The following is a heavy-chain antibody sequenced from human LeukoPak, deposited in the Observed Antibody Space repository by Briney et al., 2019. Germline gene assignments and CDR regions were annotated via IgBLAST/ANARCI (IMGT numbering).Heavy chain of an antibody. CDR1: GGSISSGGYY. V-gene: IGHV4-31*03. D-gene: IGHD5-18*01. J-gene: IGHJ5*02. Sequence: KPSKTLSLTCTVSGGSISSGGYYWSWIRQHPGKGLEWIGYIDYSGSTYYNPSLKSRVTISVDTSKNQFSLKLSSVTAADTAVYYCARGRRGYSYGYLSNWFDPWGQGTLVTVSS. CDR3: ARGRRGYSYGYLSNWFDP. CDR2: IDYSGST.